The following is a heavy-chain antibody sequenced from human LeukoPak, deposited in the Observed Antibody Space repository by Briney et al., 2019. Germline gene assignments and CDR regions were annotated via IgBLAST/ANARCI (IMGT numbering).Heavy chain of an antibody. CDR2: IWYDGSNN. J-gene: IGHJ4*02. CDR3: ARDGHCTNGVCYTIDY. V-gene: IGHV3-33*01. D-gene: IGHD2-8*01. CDR1: GFTFSSYG. Sequence: PGGSLRLSCAASGFTFSSYGMHWVRQAPGKGLEWVAVIWYDGSNNYYADSVKGRFTISRDNSKNTLYLQMNSLRAEDTAVYYCARDGHCTNGVCYTIDYWGQGTLVTVSS.